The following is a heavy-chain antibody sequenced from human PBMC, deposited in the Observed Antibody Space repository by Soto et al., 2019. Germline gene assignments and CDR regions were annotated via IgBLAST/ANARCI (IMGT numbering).Heavy chain of an antibody. CDR1: GFSLSNARMG. D-gene: IGHD6-13*01. CDR3: ARSRYSSSWTLNWFDP. V-gene: IGHV2-26*01. J-gene: IGHJ5*02. Sequence: SGPTLVNPTETLTLTCTVSGFSLSNARMGVSWIRQPPGKALEWLAHIFSNDEKSYSTSLKSRLTISKDTSKSQVVLTMTNMDPVDTATYYCARSRYSSSWTLNWFDPWGQGTLVTVSS. CDR2: IFSNDEK.